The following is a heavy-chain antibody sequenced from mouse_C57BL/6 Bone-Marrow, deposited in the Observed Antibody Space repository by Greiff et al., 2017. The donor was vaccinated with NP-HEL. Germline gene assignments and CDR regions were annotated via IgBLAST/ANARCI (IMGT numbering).Heavy chain of an antibody. CDR2: IWGDGST. D-gene: IGHD4-1*01. CDR1: GFSLTSYG. CDR3: AKSDVGLDY. J-gene: IGHJ2*01. V-gene: IGHV2-3*01. Sequence: QVQLKESGPGLVAPSQSLSITCTVSGFSLTSYGVSWVRQPPGKGLEWLGVIWGDGSTNYHPALISRLCIIKDNSKSQVLMTLDRLQTDGTATYYCAKSDVGLDYWGQGTTLTVSS.